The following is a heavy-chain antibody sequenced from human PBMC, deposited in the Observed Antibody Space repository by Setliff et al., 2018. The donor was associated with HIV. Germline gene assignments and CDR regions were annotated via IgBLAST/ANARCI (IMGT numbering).Heavy chain of an antibody. J-gene: IGHJ6*03. CDR3: ARGPLVVPTHYYMDL. D-gene: IGHD3-22*01. V-gene: IGHV1-46*01. CDR1: GYTFTGYY. Sequence: ASVKVSCKASGYTFTGYYMHWVRQAPGQGLEWMGKISPGGGSTSKEQKFQGRFTMTRDTSTSTVYMELSSLRSEDTAVYYCARGPLVVPTHYYMDLWGKGTTVTVSS. CDR2: ISPGGGST.